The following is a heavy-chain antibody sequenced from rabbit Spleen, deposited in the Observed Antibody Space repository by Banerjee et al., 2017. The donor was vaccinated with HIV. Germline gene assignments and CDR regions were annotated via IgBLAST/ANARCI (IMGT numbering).Heavy chain of an antibody. Sequence: QSLEESGGDLVKPGASLTLTCTASGFSFSSSDWVCWVRQAPGKGLEWIACIYAGSSGSTYYASWAKGRFTCSKTSSTTVTLQMTRLTAADTATYFCARDTSTSFSSYGMDLWGPGTLVTVS. D-gene: IGHD1-1*01. CDR1: GFSFSSSDW. J-gene: IGHJ6*01. CDR2: IYAGSSGST. CDR3: ARDTSTSFSSYGMDL. V-gene: IGHV1S40*01.